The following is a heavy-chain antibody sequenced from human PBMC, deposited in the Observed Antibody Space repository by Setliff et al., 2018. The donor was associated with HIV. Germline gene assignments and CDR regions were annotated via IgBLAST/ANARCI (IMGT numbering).Heavy chain of an antibody. J-gene: IGHJ3*02. CDR2: IYYSGST. V-gene: IGHV4-59*12. CDR1: GGSINSYY. D-gene: IGHD3-9*01. CDR3: AGERSAYDVLTGYPNGAFDI. Sequence: PSETLSLTCTVSGGSINSYYWNWIRQPPGKGLEWIGYIYYSGSTNYNPSLKSRVTISVDTSKNQFSLKLSSVTAADTAVYYCAGERSAYDVLTGYPNGAFDIWGQGTMVTVSS.